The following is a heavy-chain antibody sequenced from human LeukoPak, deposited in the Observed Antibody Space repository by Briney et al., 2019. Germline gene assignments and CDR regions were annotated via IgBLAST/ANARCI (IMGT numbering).Heavy chain of an antibody. D-gene: IGHD3-10*01. CDR2: ISGSGGST. Sequence: PGGTLRLSCAASGFTFSSYGMSWVRQAPVKGLEWVSAISGSGGSTYYADSVKGRFTISRDNSKNTLYLQMNSLRAEDTAVYYCAKESRGSSIFDYWGQGTLVTVSS. J-gene: IGHJ4*02. V-gene: IGHV3-23*01. CDR1: GFTFSSYG. CDR3: AKESRGSSIFDY.